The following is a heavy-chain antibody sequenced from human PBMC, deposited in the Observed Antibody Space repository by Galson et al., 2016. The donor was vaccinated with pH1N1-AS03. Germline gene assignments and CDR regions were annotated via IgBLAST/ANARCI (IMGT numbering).Heavy chain of an antibody. Sequence: SLRLSCAASGLSFSSYGMHWARQAPGKGLEWVAFIPYDGNNKYYSDSVKGRFTISRDNSKNTVYLQMNSLRAEDTAVYYCAKDHSNFYGMDVWGQGTTVTVSS. CDR2: IPYDGNNK. CDR1: GLSFSSYG. V-gene: IGHV3-30*02. D-gene: IGHD4-11*01. CDR3: AKDHSNFYGMDV. J-gene: IGHJ6*02.